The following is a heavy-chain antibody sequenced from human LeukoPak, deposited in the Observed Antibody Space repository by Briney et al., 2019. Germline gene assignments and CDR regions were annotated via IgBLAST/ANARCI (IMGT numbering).Heavy chain of an antibody. V-gene: IGHV4-34*01. D-gene: IGHD2-15*01. CDR1: GGSFSGYY. CDR3: ARGTPVVVAATRPHWLDP. CDR2: INHSGST. Sequence: PSETLSLTCAVYGGSFSGYYWSWIRQPPGKGLEWIGEINHSGSTNYNPSLKSRVTISVDTSKNQFSLKLSSVTAADTAVYYCARGTPVVVAATRPHWLDPWGQGTLVTVSS. J-gene: IGHJ5*02.